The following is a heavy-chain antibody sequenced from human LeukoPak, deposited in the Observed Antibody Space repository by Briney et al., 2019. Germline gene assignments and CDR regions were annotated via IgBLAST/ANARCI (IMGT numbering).Heavy chain of an antibody. CDR3: ARDFNYDILTGYKMVGNWFDP. CDR2: ISAYNGNT. CDR1: GYTFTSYG. V-gene: IGHV1-18*01. D-gene: IGHD3-9*01. Sequence: ASVKVSCKASGYTFTSYGISWVRQAPGQGLEWMGWISAYNGNTNHAQKLQGRVTMTTDTSTSTAYMELRSLRSDDTAVYYCARDFNYDILTGYKMVGNWFDPWGQGALVTVSS. J-gene: IGHJ5*02.